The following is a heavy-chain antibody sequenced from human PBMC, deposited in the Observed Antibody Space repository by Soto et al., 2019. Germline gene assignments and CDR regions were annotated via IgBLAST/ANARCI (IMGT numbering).Heavy chain of an antibody. D-gene: IGHD2-8*01. CDR3: SGLYVNRWVDGFDL. J-gene: IGHJ3*01. CDR2: IHTGSGGT. Sequence: QVQLVPSGAEVKKPGASLKVSCKASGYTFTSYYLHWVRQAPGQGLEWMGWIHTGSGGTNYAQQFPGRVTTTRDASISTAYMALRRLRSDDTAKYYCSGLYVNRWVDGFDLWGQGTMVTVSS. CDR1: GYTFTSYY. V-gene: IGHV1-2*02.